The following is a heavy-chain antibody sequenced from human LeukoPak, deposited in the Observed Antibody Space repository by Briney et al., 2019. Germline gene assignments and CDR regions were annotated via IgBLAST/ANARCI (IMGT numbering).Heavy chain of an antibody. CDR3: AKCGDFIAASYNWFDP. CDR1: GYTFTDYY. Sequence: ASVKVSCKASGYTFTDYYMHWVRQAPGQELEWMGRINPNSGGTKYAQKFQGRVTMTRDTSISTAYMELNRLTSDDTAVYYCAKCGDFIAASYNWFDPWGPGTLVTVSS. CDR2: INPNSGGT. V-gene: IGHV1-2*06. J-gene: IGHJ5*02. D-gene: IGHD6-13*01.